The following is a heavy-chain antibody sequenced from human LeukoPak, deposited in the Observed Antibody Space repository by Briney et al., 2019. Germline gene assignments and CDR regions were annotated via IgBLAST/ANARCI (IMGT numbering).Heavy chain of an antibody. CDR1: GYTFTSYD. CDR3: ARQGYSGHSQGAADY. CDR2: ISAYNGNT. D-gene: IGHD4-23*01. V-gene: IGHV1-18*01. J-gene: IGHJ4*02. Sequence: ASVKVSCKASGYTFTSYDINWVRQATGQGLEWMGWISAYNGNTNYAQKLQGRVTMTTDTSTSTAYMELRSLTSDDTAVYYCARQGYSGHSQGAADYWGQGTLVTVSS.